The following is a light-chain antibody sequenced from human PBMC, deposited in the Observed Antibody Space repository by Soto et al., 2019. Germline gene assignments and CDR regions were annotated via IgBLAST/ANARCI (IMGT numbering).Light chain of an antibody. CDR2: GAS. V-gene: IGKV1-39*01. J-gene: IGKJ1*01. CDR1: QSISNY. Sequence: QMTQSPSSLSASVGDRVTITCRASQSISNYLIWYQQKPGKAPNLLIYGASSLQSGVPSRFSGSGSGTDFTLTISSLQPEDFATYYCQQSYSTPSFGQGTKVEIK. CDR3: QQSYSTPS.